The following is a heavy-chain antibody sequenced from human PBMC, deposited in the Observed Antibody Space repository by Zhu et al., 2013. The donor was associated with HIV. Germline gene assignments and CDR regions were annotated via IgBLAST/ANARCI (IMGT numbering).Heavy chain of an antibody. J-gene: IGHJ6*02. V-gene: IGHV1-3*04. CDR3: ARDPSAFYYDSSGPRYGMDV. Sequence: QVQFVQSGAEVKKPGASVKVSCKASGNSLTNFLMHWVRQAPGQRPEWMGWINTGNGNTKYSQKFQGRVTLTWDTSASTAYMELSSLRSEDTAAYYCARDPSAFYYDSSGPRYGMDVWGQGTTVTVSS. CDR2: INTGNGNT. CDR1: GNSLTNFL. D-gene: IGHD3-22*01.